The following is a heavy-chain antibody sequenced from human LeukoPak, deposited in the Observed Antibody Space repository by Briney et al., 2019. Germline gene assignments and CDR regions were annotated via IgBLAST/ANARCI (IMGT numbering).Heavy chain of an antibody. D-gene: IGHD4-17*01. V-gene: IGHV3-20*04. Sequence: RAGGSLRLSCAASGFTFDDYGMSWVRQAPGKGLEWVSGINWNGGSTGYADSVKGRFTISRDNARNSLYLQMNSLRAEDTALYYCARASLTVTANYFDYWGQGTLVTVSS. CDR1: GFTFDDYG. CDR3: ARASLTVTANYFDY. CDR2: INWNGGST. J-gene: IGHJ4*02.